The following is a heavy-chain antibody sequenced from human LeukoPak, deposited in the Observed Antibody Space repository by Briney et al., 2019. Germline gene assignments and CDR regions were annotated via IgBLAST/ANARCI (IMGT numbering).Heavy chain of an antibody. CDR1: GGSISSYY. V-gene: IGHV4-59*08. Sequence: SETLSLTCTVSGGSISSYYWSWIRQPPGKGLEWIGYIYYSGSTNYNPSLKSRVTISVDTSKNQFSLKLSSVTAADTAVYYCARGGYSYGYRYGDYWGQGTLVTVSS. CDR3: ARGGYSYGYRYGDY. CDR2: IYYSGST. J-gene: IGHJ4*02. D-gene: IGHD5-18*01.